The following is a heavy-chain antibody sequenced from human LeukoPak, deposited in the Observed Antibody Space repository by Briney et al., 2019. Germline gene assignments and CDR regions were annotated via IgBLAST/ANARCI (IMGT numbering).Heavy chain of an antibody. CDR2: ISSSSSYI. CDR1: GFTFSSYS. Sequence: PGGSLRLSCAASGFTFSSYSMNWVRQAPGKGLEWVSSISSSSSYIYYADSVKGRFTISRDNAKNSLYLQMNSQRAEDTAVYYCASNPNDFWSGYPVGWGQGTLVTVSS. V-gene: IGHV3-21*01. D-gene: IGHD3-3*01. CDR3: ASNPNDFWSGYPVG. J-gene: IGHJ4*02.